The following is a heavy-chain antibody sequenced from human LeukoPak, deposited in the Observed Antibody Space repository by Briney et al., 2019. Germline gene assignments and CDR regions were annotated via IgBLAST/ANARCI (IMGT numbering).Heavy chain of an antibody. CDR1: GGSISSGGYS. D-gene: IGHD3-10*01. CDR3: ARTYYYGSGSYYKGFNWFDP. V-gene: IGHV4-30-2*01. CDR2: IYHSART. J-gene: IGHJ5*02. Sequence: SETLSLTCAVSGGSISSGGYSWSWIRQPPGKGLEWIGYIYHSARTYYNPSLKSRVTISVDRSKNQFSLKLSSVTAADTAVYYCARTYYYGSGSYYKGFNWFDPWGQGTLVTVSS.